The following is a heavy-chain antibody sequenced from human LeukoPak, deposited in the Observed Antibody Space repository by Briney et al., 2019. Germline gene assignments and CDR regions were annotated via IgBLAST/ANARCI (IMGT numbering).Heavy chain of an antibody. D-gene: IGHD4-17*01. J-gene: IGHJ5*02. CDR2: INPNSGGT. V-gene: IGHV1-2*02. Sequence: ASVKVSCKASGYTFTGYYMHWVRQAPGQGLEWMGWINPNSGGTNYAQKFQGRVTMTRDTSISTAYMELSRLRSDDTAVYYCARGASGVYTVTTSWFDPWGHGPLVTVSS. CDR3: ARGASGVYTVTTSWFDP. CDR1: GYTFTGYY.